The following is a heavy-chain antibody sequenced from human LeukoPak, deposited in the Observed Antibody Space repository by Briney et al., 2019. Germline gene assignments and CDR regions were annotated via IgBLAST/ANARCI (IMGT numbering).Heavy chain of an antibody. CDR1: GGSISSYY. CDR2: IYYSGST. CDR3: ARRSYGVAFDI. D-gene: IGHD4-17*01. Sequence: SETLSLTCTVSGGSISSYYWSWIRQPPGKGLEWIGYIYYSGSTNYNPPLKSRVAISVDTSKNQFSLKLSSVTAADTAVYYCARRSYGVAFDIWGQGTMVTVSS. J-gene: IGHJ3*02. V-gene: IGHV4-59*08.